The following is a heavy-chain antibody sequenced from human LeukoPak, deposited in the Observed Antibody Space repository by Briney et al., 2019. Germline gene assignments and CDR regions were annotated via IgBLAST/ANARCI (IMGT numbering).Heavy chain of an antibody. CDR2: ISGSGGST. D-gene: IGHD3-10*01. J-gene: IGHJ4*02. Sequence: GGSLRLSCAASGFTFSSYAMSWVRQAPGKGLEWVSPISGSGGSTYYADSVKGRFTISRDNSKNTLYLQMNRLRAEDTAVYYCAKDHSRVRGVINYFDYWGQGTLVTVSS. CDR1: GFTFSSYA. CDR3: AKDHSRVRGVINYFDY. V-gene: IGHV3-23*01.